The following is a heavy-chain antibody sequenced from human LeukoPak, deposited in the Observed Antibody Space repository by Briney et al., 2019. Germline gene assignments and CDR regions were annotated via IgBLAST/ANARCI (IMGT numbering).Heavy chain of an antibody. Sequence: GGSLRLSCAASGFTFSSYSMNWVRQAPGKGLEWVSSISSSSSYIYYADSVKGRFTISRDNAKNSLYLQMNSLRAEDTAVYYCASVITPTGYWYFDLWGRGTLVTVSS. V-gene: IGHV3-21*01. CDR3: ASVITPTGYWYFDL. CDR2: ISSSSSYI. J-gene: IGHJ2*01. CDR1: GFTFSSYS. D-gene: IGHD3-22*01.